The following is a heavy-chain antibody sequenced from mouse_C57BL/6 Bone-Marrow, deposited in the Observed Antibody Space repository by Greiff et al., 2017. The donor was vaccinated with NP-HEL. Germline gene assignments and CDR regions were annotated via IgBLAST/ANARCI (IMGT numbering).Heavy chain of an antibody. J-gene: IGHJ1*03. CDR2: ISDGGSYT. V-gene: IGHV5-4*01. Sequence: EVQLVESGGGLVKPGGSLKLSCAASGFTFSSYAMSWVRQTPEKRLEWVATISDGGSYTYYPDNVKGRFTISRDNAKNTLYLQMSHLKSEDTAMYYCARDRWTTVVAGYWYFDVWGTGTTVTVSS. CDR1: GFTFSSYA. CDR3: ARDRWTTVVAGYWYFDV. D-gene: IGHD1-1*01.